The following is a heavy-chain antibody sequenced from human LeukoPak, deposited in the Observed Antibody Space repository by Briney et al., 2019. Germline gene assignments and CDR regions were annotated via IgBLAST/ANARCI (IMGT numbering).Heavy chain of an antibody. CDR3: ASSYVVAATSWYYYGMDV. D-gene: IGHD2-15*01. CDR2: IYSGGST. V-gene: IGHV3-66*01. J-gene: IGHJ6*02. Sequence: GGSLRLSCAASGFTVSSNYMSWVRQAPGKGLEWVSVIYSGGSTYYADSVKGRFTISRDNSKNTLYLQMNSLRAEDTAVYYCASSYVVAATSWYYYGMDVWGRGTTVTVSS. CDR1: GFTVSSNY.